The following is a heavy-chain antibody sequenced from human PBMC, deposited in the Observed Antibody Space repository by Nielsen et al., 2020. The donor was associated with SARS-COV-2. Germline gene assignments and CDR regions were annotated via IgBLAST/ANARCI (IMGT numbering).Heavy chain of an antibody. Sequence: FGPTLVKPTQTLTLTCTFSGFSLSTSGMCVSWIRQPPGKALEWLARIDWDDDKYYSTSLKTRLTISKDTSKNQVVLTMTNMDPVDTATYYCARTSQYYYDRAFDYWGQGTLVTVSS. CDR1: GFSLSTSGMC. J-gene: IGHJ4*02. CDR2: IDWDDDK. V-gene: IGHV2-70*11. CDR3: ARTSQYYYDRAFDY. D-gene: IGHD3-22*01.